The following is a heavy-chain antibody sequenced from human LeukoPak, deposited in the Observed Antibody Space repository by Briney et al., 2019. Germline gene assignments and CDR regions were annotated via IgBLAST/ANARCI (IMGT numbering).Heavy chain of an antibody. CDR3: ARDVTAIGMNY. CDR2: ISAYNDNT. V-gene: IGHV1-18*01. D-gene: IGHD5-18*01. Sequence: ASVTVSLTVSVSTFPSYGISWVRKAPRQAPEWMGWISAYNDNTNYAQKLQGRVTMTTDTSTSTAYMELRSLRSDDTAVYYGARDVTAIGMNYWGQGTLVTVSS. CDR1: VSTFPSYG. J-gene: IGHJ4*02.